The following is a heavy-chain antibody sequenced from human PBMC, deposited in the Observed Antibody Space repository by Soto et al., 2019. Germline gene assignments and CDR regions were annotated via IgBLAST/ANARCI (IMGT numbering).Heavy chain of an antibody. CDR1: GFTLSMSA. Sequence: GGSLRLSCASSGFTLSMSAVNWVRQAPGKGLEWVSYISDSGDRTYYADSVKGRFTISRDRSKNTVSLQMDSLRAEDTAVYYCAKDRGIIVKAGDAFDVWGQGTNVTVSS. CDR2: ISDSGDRT. V-gene: IGHV3-23*01. CDR3: AKDRGIIVKAGDAFDV. D-gene: IGHD3-16*02. J-gene: IGHJ3*01.